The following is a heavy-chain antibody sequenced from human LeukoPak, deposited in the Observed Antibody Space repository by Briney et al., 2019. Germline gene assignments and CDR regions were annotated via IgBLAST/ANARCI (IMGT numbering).Heavy chain of an antibody. D-gene: IGHD3-22*01. V-gene: IGHV4-59*01. Sequence: SETLSLTCTVSGGSISSYYWSWIRQPPGKGLEWIGYIYYSGSTNYNPSLKSRVTISVDTSKNQFSLKLSSVTAADTAVYYCARDYYDSSDPYYYYGMDVWGQGTTVTVSS. CDR1: GGSISSYY. CDR3: ARDYYDSSDPYYYYGMDV. CDR2: IYYSGST. J-gene: IGHJ6*02.